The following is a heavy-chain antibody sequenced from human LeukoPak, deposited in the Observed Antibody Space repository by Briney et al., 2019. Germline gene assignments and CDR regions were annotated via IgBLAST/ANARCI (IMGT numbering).Heavy chain of an antibody. CDR2: ISSSSSSTI. D-gene: IGHD3-3*02. CDR3: AREGAVLEWLFTFDP. Sequence: SGGSLRLSCAASGFTFSSYSMNWVRQAPGKGLEWVSYISSSSSSTIYYADSVKGRFTISRDNAKNSLYLQMNSLRAEDTAVYYCAREGAVLEWLFTFDPWGQGTLVTVSS. V-gene: IGHV3-48*04. CDR1: GFTFSSYS. J-gene: IGHJ5*02.